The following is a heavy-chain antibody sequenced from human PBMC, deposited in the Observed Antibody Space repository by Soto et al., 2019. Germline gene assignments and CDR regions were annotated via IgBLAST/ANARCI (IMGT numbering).Heavy chain of an antibody. CDR1: GFTFSSYA. V-gene: IGHV3-23*01. J-gene: IGHJ4*02. CDR3: AKDVAVGGGF. CDR2: ITGGGGST. Sequence: EVQLLESGGGLVQPGGSLRLSCAASGFTFSSYAINWVRQAPGKGLEWVSVITGGGGSTFYADSVKGRFTISRDNSKNTVYLQMNNRRVEDTAVYHCAKDVAVGGGFWGLGTLVTVSS. D-gene: IGHD3-16*01.